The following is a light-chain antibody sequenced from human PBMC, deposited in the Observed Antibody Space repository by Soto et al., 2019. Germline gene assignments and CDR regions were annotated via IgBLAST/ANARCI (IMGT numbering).Light chain of an antibody. CDR1: SSDVGGYNF. CDR2: EVS. Sequence: QSVLTQPPSASGSPGQSVTISCTGTSSDVGGYNFVSWYQQHPGKAPKLMIYEVSKRPSGVPDRFSGSKSGNTASLTVSGLQADDEAYYYCTSYAGSNIPVVFGGGTQLTVL. CDR3: TSYAGSNIPVV. J-gene: IGLJ2*01. V-gene: IGLV2-8*01.